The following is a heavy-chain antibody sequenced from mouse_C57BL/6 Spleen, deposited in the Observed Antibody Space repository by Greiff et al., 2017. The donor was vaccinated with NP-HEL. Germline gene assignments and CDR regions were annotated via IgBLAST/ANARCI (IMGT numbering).Heavy chain of an antibody. V-gene: IGHV1-50*01. CDR1: GYTFTSYW. CDR2: IDPSDSYT. CDR3: AREGRNYFDY. Sequence: QVQLQQSGAELVKPGASVKLSCKASGYTFTSYWMQWVKQRPGQGLEWIGEIDPSDSYTNYNQKFKGKATLTVDTSSSTAYMQLSSLTSEDSAVYYCAREGRNYFDYWGQGTTLTVSS. J-gene: IGHJ2*01.